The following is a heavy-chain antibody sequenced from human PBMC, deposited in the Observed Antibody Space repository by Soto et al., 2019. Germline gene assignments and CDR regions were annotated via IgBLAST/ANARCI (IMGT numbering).Heavy chain of an antibody. V-gene: IGHV4-30-2*01. CDR2: IYHSGST. Sequence: QLQLQESGSGLVKPSQTLSLTCAVSGGSISSGGYSWSWIRQPPGKGLEWIGYIYHSGSTYYNPSRKSRVTISVDRSKNQFSLKLSSVTAADTAVYYCARVSRYYDSSGYYSYAFDIWGQGTMVTVSS. D-gene: IGHD3-22*01. CDR3: ARVSRYYDSSGYYSYAFDI. J-gene: IGHJ3*02. CDR1: GGSISSGGYS.